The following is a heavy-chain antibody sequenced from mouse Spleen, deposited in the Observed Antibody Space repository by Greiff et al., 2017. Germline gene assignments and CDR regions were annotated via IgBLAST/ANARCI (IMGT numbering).Heavy chain of an antibody. J-gene: IGHJ4*01. V-gene: IGHV1-15*01. CDR2: IDPETGGT. CDR3: TRGIYYGLDY. CDR1: GYTFTDYE. Sequence: VQLQQSGAELVRPGASVTLSCKASGYTFTDYEMHWVKQTPVHGLEWIGAIDPETGGTAYNQKFKGKAILTADKSSSTAYMELRSLTSEDSAVYYCTRGIYYGLDYWGQGTSVTVSS.